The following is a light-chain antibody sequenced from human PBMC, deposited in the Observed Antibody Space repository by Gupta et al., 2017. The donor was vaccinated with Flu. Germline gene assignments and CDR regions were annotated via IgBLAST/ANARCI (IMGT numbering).Light chain of an antibody. Sequence: QSVLPQPPSTSGTPGQRGTTSCSGGRSNIGTNAVNWYRQFPGTAPQCLLYFNDVRPSGVPDRFSGSKSGTSASLAVSGLQSEDEADYYCAAWDDSLNVYVFGTGTTLTVL. CDR2: FND. V-gene: IGLV1-44*01. CDR3: AAWDDSLNVYV. CDR1: RSNIGTNA. J-gene: IGLJ1*01.